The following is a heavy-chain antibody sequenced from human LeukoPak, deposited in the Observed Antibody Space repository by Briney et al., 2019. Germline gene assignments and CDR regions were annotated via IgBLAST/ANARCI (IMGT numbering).Heavy chain of an antibody. J-gene: IGHJ6*03. V-gene: IGHV3-48*01. Sequence: GGSLRLSCAASGFTFSSYSMNWVRQAPGKGLEWVSYISSSSSTIYYADSVKGRFTISRDNAKNSLYLQMNSLRAEDTAVYYCARVYYDILTGFAAYMDVWGKGTTVTVSS. CDR1: GFTFSSYS. D-gene: IGHD3-9*01. CDR2: ISSSSSTI. CDR3: ARVYYDILTGFAAYMDV.